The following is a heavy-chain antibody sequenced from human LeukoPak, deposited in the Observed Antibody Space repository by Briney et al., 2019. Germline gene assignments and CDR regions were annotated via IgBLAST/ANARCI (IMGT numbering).Heavy chain of an antibody. CDR1: GYTFTSYD. CDR3: ARGPYGSGSYYLDY. J-gene: IGHJ4*02. D-gene: IGHD3-10*01. V-gene: IGHV1-8*01. Sequence: ASVKVSCTASGYTFTSYDINWVRQATGQGLEWMGWMNPNSGNTGYAQKFQGRVTMTRNTSISTAYMELSSLRSEDTAVYYCARGPYGSGSYYLDYWGQGTLVTVSS. CDR2: MNPNSGNT.